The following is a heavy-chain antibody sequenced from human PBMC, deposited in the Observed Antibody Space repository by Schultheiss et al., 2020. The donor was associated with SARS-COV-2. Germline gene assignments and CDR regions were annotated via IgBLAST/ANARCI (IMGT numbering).Heavy chain of an antibody. J-gene: IGHJ6*03. CDR1: GFTFSSYS. V-gene: IGHV3-21*05. Sequence: GGSLRLSCAASGFTFSSYSMNWVRQAPGKGLEWVSYISSSSSYTNYADSVKGRFTISRDNSKNTLYLQMNSLRAEDTAVYYCAKLSDFWAYYYYYYMDVWGKGTTVTVSS. CDR3: AKLSDFWAYYYYYYMDV. CDR2: ISSSSSYT. D-gene: IGHD3-3*01.